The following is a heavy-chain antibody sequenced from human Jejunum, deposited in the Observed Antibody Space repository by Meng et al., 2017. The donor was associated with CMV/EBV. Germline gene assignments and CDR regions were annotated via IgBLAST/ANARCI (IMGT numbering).Heavy chain of an antibody. J-gene: IGHJ4*02. V-gene: IGHV1-2*02. Sequence: ASEYTCTDYYMQWVRQAPGQGLEWMGWINPQTGDTNYAPKFQGRVTMTRDMSINTVYMEVTRLRSDDTAVYYCAKDAGSFLDYYFDYWGQGTLVTVSS. CDR3: AKDAGSFLDYYFDY. CDR1: EYTCTDYY. CDR2: INPQTGDT. D-gene: IGHD1-26*01.